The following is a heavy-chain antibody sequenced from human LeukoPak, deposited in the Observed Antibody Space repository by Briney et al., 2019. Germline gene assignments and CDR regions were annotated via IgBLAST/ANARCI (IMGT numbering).Heavy chain of an antibody. J-gene: IGHJ5*01. CDR3: ARTAKVVPAAIPRFDS. Sequence: PSETLSLTCTVSGGSISSGGYYWSWIRQHPGKGLEWIRYIYYSGSTYYNPSLKSRVTISVDTSKNQFSLKLSSVTAADTAVYYCARTAKVVPAAIPRFDSWGQGTLVTVSS. D-gene: IGHD2-2*01. CDR1: GGSISSGGYY. V-gene: IGHV4-31*03. CDR2: IYYSGST.